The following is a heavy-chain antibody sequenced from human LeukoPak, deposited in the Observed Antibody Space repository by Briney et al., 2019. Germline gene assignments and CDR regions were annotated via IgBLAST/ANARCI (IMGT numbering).Heavy chain of an antibody. CDR2: IIPIFGTA. CDR1: GGTFSSYA. J-gene: IGHJ4*02. CDR3: ASNSEIAVAGTWGFDY. V-gene: IGHV1-69*05. D-gene: IGHD6-19*01. Sequence: ASVKVSCKASGGTFSSYAISWVRQAPGQGLEWMGGIIPIFGTANYAQKFQGRVTITTDESTSTAYMELSSLSSEDTAVYYCASNSEIAVAGTWGFDYWGQGTLVTVSS.